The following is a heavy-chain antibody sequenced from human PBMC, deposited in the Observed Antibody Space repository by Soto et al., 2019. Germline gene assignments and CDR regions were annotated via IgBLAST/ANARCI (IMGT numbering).Heavy chain of an antibody. CDR1: GGSISSTNHY. CDR2: IYYSGTT. V-gene: IGHV4-39*01. J-gene: IGHJ4*02. D-gene: IGHD3-16*01. Sequence: SETLSLTCAVSGGSISSTNHYWGWIRQPPGKGLEWIGSIYYSGTTYYNPSLKSRVTISVDTSKNQFSLKLSSVTAADTAVYYCARRWGTTIDYWGQGTLVTVSS. CDR3: ARRWGTTIDY.